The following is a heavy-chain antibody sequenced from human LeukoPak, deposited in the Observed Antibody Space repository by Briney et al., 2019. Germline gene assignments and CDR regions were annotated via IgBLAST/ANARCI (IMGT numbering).Heavy chain of an antibody. J-gene: IGHJ3*02. V-gene: IGHV3-74*03. Sequence: PGGSLRLSCAASEFTFSSYWMHWVRQAPGKGLVWVSRINSDGSSTTNADSVKGRFTISRDNAKNTLYLQMNSLRAEDTAVYYCARGFTIFGVVNDASDIWGQGTMVTVSS. CDR1: EFTFSSYW. CDR2: INSDGSST. CDR3: ARGFTIFGVVNDASDI. D-gene: IGHD3-3*01.